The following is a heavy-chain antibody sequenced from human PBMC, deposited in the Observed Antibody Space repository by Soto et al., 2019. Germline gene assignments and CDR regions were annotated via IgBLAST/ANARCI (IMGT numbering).Heavy chain of an antibody. Sequence: PGGSLRLSCAASGFTVSSNYMSWVRQAPGKGLEWVSVIYSGGSTYYADSVKGRFTISRDNSKNTLYLQMNSLRAEDTAVYYCARDVYSGTWTTEEDVWGQGTTVTVSS. D-gene: IGHD1-26*01. V-gene: IGHV3-53*01. CDR1: GFTVSSNY. CDR3: ARDVYSGTWTTEEDV. CDR2: IYSGGST. J-gene: IGHJ6*02.